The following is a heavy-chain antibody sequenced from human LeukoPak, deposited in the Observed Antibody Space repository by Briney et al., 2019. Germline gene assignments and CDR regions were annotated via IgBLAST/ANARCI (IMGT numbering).Heavy chain of an antibody. Sequence: SETLSLTCTVSGGSMSSYYWTWIRQPPGKGLEWIGYVYSSGSTNYNPSLKSRVTISVDTSKNQFSLKLSSVTAADTAVYCCAGRHTGTFEYWGQGALVTVSS. CDR2: VYSSGST. D-gene: IGHD5-18*01. V-gene: IGHV4-59*01. J-gene: IGHJ4*02. CDR3: AGRHTGTFEY. CDR1: GGSMSSYY.